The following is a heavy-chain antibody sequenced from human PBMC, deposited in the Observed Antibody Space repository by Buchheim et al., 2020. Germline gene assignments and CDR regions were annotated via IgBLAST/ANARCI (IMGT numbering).Heavy chain of an antibody. V-gene: IGHV1-8*01. D-gene: IGHD3-16*01. Sequence: QVQLLQSGAEVKKPGASVKVSCKASGHTFNAYDINWVRQATGQGLEWMGWMNPGRGSTGYAQKFQGRVTMTRDTSINTAYMELSSLTSEDTAIYYCARVLGGFSFGSRNFDYWGQGTL. J-gene: IGHJ4*02. CDR2: MNPGRGST. CDR1: GHTFNAYD. CDR3: ARVLGGFSFGSRNFDY.